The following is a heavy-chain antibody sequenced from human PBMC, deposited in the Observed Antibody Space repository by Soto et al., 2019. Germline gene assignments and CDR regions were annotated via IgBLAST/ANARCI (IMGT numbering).Heavy chain of an antibody. J-gene: IGHJ4*02. CDR1: GYTFTSYS. Sequence: ASVKVSCKASGYTFTSYSISWVRQAPGQGLEWMGWISAYNGNTNYAQKLQGRVTMTTDTSTSTAYMELRSLRSDDTAVYYCARVPTITIFGVVTHLLYPPYFDYWGQGTLVTVSS. CDR2: ISAYNGNT. D-gene: IGHD3-3*01. V-gene: IGHV1-18*01. CDR3: ARVPTITIFGVVTHLLYPPYFDY.